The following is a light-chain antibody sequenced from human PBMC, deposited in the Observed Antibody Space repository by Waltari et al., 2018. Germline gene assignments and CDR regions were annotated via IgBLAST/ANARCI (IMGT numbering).Light chain of an antibody. Sequence: QAVLTQPPSASGTPGQTVTISCSGSRSHIGSNPVPWSQQLPGTTPQVLIYNNDQRPSGVPDRFSGSKSGTSVSLAISGLQSDDEADYYCSTWDDGLAGGVVFGGGTKLTVL. CDR1: RSHIGSNP. V-gene: IGLV1-44*01. CDR3: STWDDGLAGGVV. CDR2: NND. J-gene: IGLJ2*01.